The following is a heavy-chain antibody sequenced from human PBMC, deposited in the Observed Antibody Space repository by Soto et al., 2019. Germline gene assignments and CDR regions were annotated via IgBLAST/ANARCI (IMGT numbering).Heavy chain of an antibody. J-gene: IGHJ3*02. CDR1: GFTFSSYG. V-gene: IGHV3-30*03. Sequence: ESGGGVVQPGRSLRLSCAASGFTFSSYGMHWVRQAPGKGLEWVAVISYDGSNKYYADSVKGRFTISRDNSKNTLYLQMNSLRAEDTAVYYCATPPINAFDIWGQGTMVTVSS. CDR3: ATPPINAFDI. CDR2: ISYDGSNK.